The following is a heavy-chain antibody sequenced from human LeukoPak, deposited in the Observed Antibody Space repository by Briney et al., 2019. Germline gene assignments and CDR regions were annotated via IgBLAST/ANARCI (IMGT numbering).Heavy chain of an antibody. CDR3: ARGRLSYCDSSGDYYYYYGMDV. CDR1: GGTFSSYA. J-gene: IGHJ6*02. D-gene: IGHD3-22*01. V-gene: IGHV1-69*04. CDR2: IIPVLGIV. Sequence: VASVKVSCKASGGTFSSYAISWVRQAPGQGLEWMGRIIPVLGIVNYAQKFQGRVTITADKSTSTAYMELSSLRFEDTAVYYCARGRLSYCDSSGDYYYYYGMDVWGQGTTVTVSS.